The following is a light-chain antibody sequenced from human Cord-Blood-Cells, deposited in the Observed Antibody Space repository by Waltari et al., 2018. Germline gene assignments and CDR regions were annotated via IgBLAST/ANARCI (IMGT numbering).Light chain of an antibody. CDR2: KVS. CDR1: QSLVHSDGNTY. J-gene: IGKJ1*01. Sequence: DVVMTQFPLSLSVTLGQPASISCRSSQSLVHSDGNTYLNWFQQRPGQSPRRLIYKVSNRDSGVPDRVSGSGSGTDFTLKISRVEAEDVGVYYCMQGTHWPPWTFGQGTKVEIK. CDR3: MQGTHWPPWT. V-gene: IGKV2-30*02.